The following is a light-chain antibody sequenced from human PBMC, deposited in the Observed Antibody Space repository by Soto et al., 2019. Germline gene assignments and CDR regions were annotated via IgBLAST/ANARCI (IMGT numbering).Light chain of an antibody. CDR1: QSIGSW. CDR3: QQYNSYSYT. J-gene: IGKJ2*01. CDR2: DAS. V-gene: IGKV1-5*01. Sequence: DIQMTQSPSTLSASVGDRVTITCRASQSIGSWLAWYQQKPGKAPKLLIYDASSLESGVPSRFSGSGSGTEFTLTISSLQPDDFATYYCQQYNSYSYTFGQGTKLDIK.